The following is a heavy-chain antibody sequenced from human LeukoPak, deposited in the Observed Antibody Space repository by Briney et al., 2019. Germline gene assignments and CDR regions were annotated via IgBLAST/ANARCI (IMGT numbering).Heavy chain of an antibody. Sequence: PGGSLRLSCAASGFTFSNYWMHWVRQGPGKGLVWVSRVNNDGGSTAYADSVRGRFTISRDNAKNTLYLQMNSLRAEDTAVYYCVGAAANTTPRPWGQGTLVTVSS. CDR1: GFTFSNYW. D-gene: IGHD6-13*01. J-gene: IGHJ4*02. CDR3: VGAAANTTPRP. CDR2: VNNDGGST. V-gene: IGHV3-74*01.